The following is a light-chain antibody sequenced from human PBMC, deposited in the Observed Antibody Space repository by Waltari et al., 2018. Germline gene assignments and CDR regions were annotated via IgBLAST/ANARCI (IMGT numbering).Light chain of an antibody. V-gene: IGLV4-69*01. CDR1: SAHITNV. CDR2: VNSEGSH. CDR3: ETGGHGTWV. Sequence: QLVLPPSPSASAPLWPSVKLTCTLSSAHITNVIAWHQQQPGKGPRFLMKVNSEGSHRKGDDIPDRFSGSGSGPERYLTISSLQSEDEADYYCETGGHGTWVFGGGTKLTVL. J-gene: IGLJ3*02.